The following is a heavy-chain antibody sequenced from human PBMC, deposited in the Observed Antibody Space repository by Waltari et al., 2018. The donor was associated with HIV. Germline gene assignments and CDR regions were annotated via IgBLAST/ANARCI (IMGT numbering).Heavy chain of an antibody. V-gene: IGHV3-30-3*01. J-gene: IGHJ6*02. D-gene: IGHD3-3*01. CDR3: ARTIFGVMITSDFFYGMDV. Sequence: QEQLVESGGGVAQPGRSLRLSCSASGSIFGDYAMHWFRQAPGKGLEWVGLISFDGNNAYYADSVKGRFTISRDNSKNTMSLQMNSLRSDDTALYYCARTIFGVMITSDFFYGMDVWGQGTTVTVS. CDR2: ISFDGNNA. CDR1: GSIFGDYA.